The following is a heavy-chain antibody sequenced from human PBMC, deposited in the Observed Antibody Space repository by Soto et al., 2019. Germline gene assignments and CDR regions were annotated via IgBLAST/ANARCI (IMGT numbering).Heavy chain of an antibody. CDR3: TTDSLVSMKLVRHGI. Sequence: PGGSLRLSCAASGFTFSDAWINWVRQAPGKGLEWVGRIKSKSDGGTTDFAAPVKGRFAISRDDSRDLAFMEMNSLTTEDTALYYCTTDSLVSMKLVRHGIWGLGTLVTVS. CDR2: IKSKSDGGTT. CDR1: GFTFSDAW. J-gene: IGHJ4*01. D-gene: IGHD3-22*01. V-gene: IGHV3-15*07.